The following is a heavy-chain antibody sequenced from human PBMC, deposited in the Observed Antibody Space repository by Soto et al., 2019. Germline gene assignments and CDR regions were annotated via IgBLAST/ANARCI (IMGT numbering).Heavy chain of an antibody. V-gene: IGHV3-23*01. CDR2: LSGEGTDP. D-gene: IGHD5-18*01. Sequence: PRASTPLSCASPVFASGSYAMSRPGQIPEKGLEWVSTLSGEGTDPYYSDSVQGRFTISRDNSRATLYLQMNSLRAEDAALYFCAQLTPTYTRKWFGFWGHGTLVTVSS. CDR1: VFASGSYA. J-gene: IGHJ5*01. CDR3: AQLTPTYTRKWFGF.